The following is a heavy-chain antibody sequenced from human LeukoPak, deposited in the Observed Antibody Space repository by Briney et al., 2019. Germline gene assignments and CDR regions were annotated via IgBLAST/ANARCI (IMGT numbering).Heavy chain of an antibody. Sequence: SGPTLVKPTQTLTLTCTFSGFSLSTRGVGVGWIRQPPGKALEWLSLIYWDDDKRYSPSLKSRLTIPKDTSKNQVVLTMTNMDPVDTATYYCAHLLYYDILRGFDYWGQGTLVTVSS. CDR1: GFSLSTRGVG. J-gene: IGHJ4*02. CDR2: IYWDDDK. CDR3: AHLLYYDILRGFDY. V-gene: IGHV2-5*02. D-gene: IGHD3-9*01.